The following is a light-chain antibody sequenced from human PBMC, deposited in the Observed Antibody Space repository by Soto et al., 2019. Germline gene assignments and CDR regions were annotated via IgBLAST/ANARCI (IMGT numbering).Light chain of an antibody. CDR3: QSYDTSLSDV. J-gene: IGLJ1*01. CDR2: GNT. Sequence: QSVLTQPPSVSGAPGQRVTISCTGSSSNIGAGYDVHWYQQLPGTAPKLLIYGNTDRPSGVPDRFSASKSGSSASLAITGLQTEDEADYYCQSYDTSLSDVFGTGTKLTVL. V-gene: IGLV1-40*01. CDR1: SSNIGAGYD.